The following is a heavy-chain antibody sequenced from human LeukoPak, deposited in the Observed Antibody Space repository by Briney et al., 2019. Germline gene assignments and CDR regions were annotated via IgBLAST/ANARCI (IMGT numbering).Heavy chain of an antibody. V-gene: IGHV3-23*01. Sequence: GGSVRLSCAASGFTFSSHSMSWVRQAPGEGLEWVSAISPSGDSTTYRDSVKGQFTISRDNSKNRLYLQMNTLTVEDTAIYYCARRLLTGGLTDFFAYWGQGTLVTVSS. J-gene: IGHJ4*02. CDR1: GFTFSSHS. CDR3: ARRLLTGGLTDFFAY. CDR2: ISPSGDST. D-gene: IGHD3-9*01.